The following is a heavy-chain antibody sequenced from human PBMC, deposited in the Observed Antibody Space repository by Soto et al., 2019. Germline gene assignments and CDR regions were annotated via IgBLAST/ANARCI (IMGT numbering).Heavy chain of an antibody. J-gene: IGHJ5*02. CDR3: ATTRGIAVGGSFDH. CDR1: GAPISSRSSY. V-gene: IGHV4-39*01. Sequence: PSETLSLTXIVSGAPISSRSSYWGWIRQPPGKGLEWVGTFYSGSTYNNPSLKSRVTISVDTSKNQFSLKLSSVAAEDTAIYYCATTRGIAVGGSFDHWGQGTLVTVSS. CDR2: FYSGST. D-gene: IGHD6-13*01.